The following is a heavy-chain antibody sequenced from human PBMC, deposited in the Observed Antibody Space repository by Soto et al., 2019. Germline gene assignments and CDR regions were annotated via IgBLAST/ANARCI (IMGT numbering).Heavy chain of an antibody. D-gene: IGHD6-19*01. V-gene: IGHV3-21*01. CDR1: GFTFSSYS. J-gene: IGHJ3*02. CDR3: ASNQAIAVAGPDAFDI. Sequence: EVQLVESGGGLVKPGGSLRLSCAASGFTFSSYSMNWVRQAPGKGLEWVSSISSSSSYIYYADSVKGRFTISRDNAKNSLYLQMNSLRAEDTAVYYCASNQAIAVAGPDAFDIWGQGTMVTVSS. CDR2: ISSSSSYI.